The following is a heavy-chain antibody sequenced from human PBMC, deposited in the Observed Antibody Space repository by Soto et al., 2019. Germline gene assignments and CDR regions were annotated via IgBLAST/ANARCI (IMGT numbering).Heavy chain of an antibody. J-gene: IGHJ4*02. CDR1: GYTFTSYA. V-gene: IGHV1-3*01. Sequence: GASVKVSCKASGYTFTSYAMHWVRQAPGQRLEWMGWINAGNGNTKYSQKFQGRVTITRDTSASTAYMELSSLRSEDTAVYYCARGYSSGKNSDYWGQGTLVTVSS. CDR2: INAGNGNT. CDR3: ARGYSSGKNSDY. D-gene: IGHD5-18*01.